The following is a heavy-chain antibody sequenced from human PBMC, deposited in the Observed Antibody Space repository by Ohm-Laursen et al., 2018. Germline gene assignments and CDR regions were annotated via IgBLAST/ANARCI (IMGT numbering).Heavy chain of an antibody. J-gene: IGHJ4*02. CDR1: GFTFSSYG. Sequence: SLRLSCAASGFTFSSYGMHWVRQAPGKGLEWVAVISYDGSNKYYADSVKGRFTISRDNSKNTLYLQMNSLRAEDTAVYYCAKDGGYYDSSGYWIDYWGQGTLVTVSS. D-gene: IGHD3-22*01. CDR3: AKDGGYYDSSGYWIDY. CDR2: ISYDGSNK. V-gene: IGHV3-30*18.